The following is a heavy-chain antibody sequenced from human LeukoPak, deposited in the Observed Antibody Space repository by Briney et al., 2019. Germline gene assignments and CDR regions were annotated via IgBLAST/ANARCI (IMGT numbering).Heavy chain of an antibody. V-gene: IGHV3-49*04. CDR1: GFTFGDYG. J-gene: IGHJ4*02. D-gene: IGHD3-22*01. CDR2: IRSKAYGGTT. Sequence: GSLLLSCPASGFTFGDYGMSGARQAPGKGREWVGFIRSKAYGGTTEYGASVKGRFTISRDDSKSIAYLQMNSLKAEDTAVYYCARDLTYYYDRSGYYWAYWGQGTLVTVSS. CDR3: ARDLTYYYDRSGYYWAY.